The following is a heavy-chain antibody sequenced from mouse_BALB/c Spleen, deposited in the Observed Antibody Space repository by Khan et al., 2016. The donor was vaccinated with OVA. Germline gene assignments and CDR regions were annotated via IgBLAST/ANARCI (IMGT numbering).Heavy chain of an antibody. CDR3: TRSGYGNFAY. CDR2: INPSNGGT. D-gene: IGHD2-1*01. Sequence: QVQLKQSGAELVKPGASVRLFCKASGYSFTSYHLYWVKQRPGQGLEWIGDINPSNGGTNFNEKFKIKATLTVDKSFSTAYRQRSSLTSEDSAVYCCTRSGYGNFAYWGRGTLVTVSA. V-gene: IGHV1S81*02. J-gene: IGHJ3*01. CDR1: GYSFTSYH.